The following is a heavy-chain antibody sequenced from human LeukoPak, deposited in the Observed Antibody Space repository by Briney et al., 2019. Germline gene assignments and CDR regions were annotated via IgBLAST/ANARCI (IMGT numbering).Heavy chain of an antibody. V-gene: IGHV3-23*01. CDR2: ILGSGGST. D-gene: IGHD3-9*01. CDR3: AKWGDYDVLTGYYVPDY. CDR1: GFTFSNYA. J-gene: IGHJ4*02. Sequence: TGASLRLSCAASGFTFSNYAMSWVRLAPGKGLEWVSAILGSGGSTYYADSVKGRFTVSRDNSKSTLYLQMNSLRAEDTALYYCAKWGDYDVLTGYYVPDYWGQGTLVTVSS.